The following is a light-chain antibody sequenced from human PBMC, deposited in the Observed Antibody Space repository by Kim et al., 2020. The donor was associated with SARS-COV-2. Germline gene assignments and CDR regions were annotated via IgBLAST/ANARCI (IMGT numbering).Light chain of an antibody. CDR1: KLGDKY. V-gene: IGLV3-1*01. Sequence: VYVSPGQTVTITCSGDKLGDKYSSWYQQQPGQAPVLVIYQDTKRPSGIPERFAGSNSGNTATLTISGAQAMDEADYYCQAWDNTWVFGGGTKLTVL. CDR2: QDT. CDR3: QAWDNTWV. J-gene: IGLJ3*02.